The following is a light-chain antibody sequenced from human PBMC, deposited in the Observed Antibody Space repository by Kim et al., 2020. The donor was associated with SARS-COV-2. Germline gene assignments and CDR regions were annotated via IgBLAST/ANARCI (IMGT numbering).Light chain of an antibody. CDR3: QQTNNFPYT. J-gene: IGKJ2*01. V-gene: IGKV1-12*01. CDR1: QDFRSW. CDR2: AAY. Sequence: DIQMTQSPSFVSASVGDRVTISCRASQDFRSWLSWYQQRPGQAPRLLIYAAYNLQTVVPSRFSGSGSGTDFTLTISSLQPEDFATYYCQQTNNFPYTFGQGTKLEI.